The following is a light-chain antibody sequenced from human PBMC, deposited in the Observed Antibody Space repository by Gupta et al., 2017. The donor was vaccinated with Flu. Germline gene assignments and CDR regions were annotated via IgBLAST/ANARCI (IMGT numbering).Light chain of an antibody. CDR3: SAHAISGTWL. CDR2: EVS. CDR1: SSDIGAYNY. V-gene: IGLV2-14*03. J-gene: IGLJ2*01. Sequence: ITISCSGTSSDIGAYNYVSWYQQHPGKAHKFMIYEVSKRPAGVANRFSGSKSGNTASLTISDLQPEDEADYYCSAHAISGTWLFGGGTKVTVL.